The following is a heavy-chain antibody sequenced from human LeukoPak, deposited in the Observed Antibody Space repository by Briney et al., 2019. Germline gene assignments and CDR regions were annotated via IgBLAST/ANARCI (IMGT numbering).Heavy chain of an antibody. D-gene: IGHD3-3*01. Sequence: ASVKVSCKASGYIFSGYYMHWVRQAPGQGLEWMGWINPNSGGTNSAQKFQGRVTMTRDTSISTAYMEVRRLRSDDTAVYFCARGPYYDFWGGENPSYDMDVWGQGTTVTV. CDR1: GYIFSGYY. V-gene: IGHV1-2*02. J-gene: IGHJ6*02. CDR3: ARGPYYDFWGGENPSYDMDV. CDR2: INPNSGGT.